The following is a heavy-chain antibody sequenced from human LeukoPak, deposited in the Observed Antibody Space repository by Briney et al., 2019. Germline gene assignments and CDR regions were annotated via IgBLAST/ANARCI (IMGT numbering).Heavy chain of an antibody. D-gene: IGHD2-2*01. Sequence: SVKVSCKASGGTFSIYAISWVRQAPGEGVEWMGGIIRIFGTANYVQKFRGRVTITTDESTSTACMQLSSLRSDDAGVYSCARDREGYCSSTSCSNWFDAWGQGTLVTVSS. CDR1: GGTFSIYA. CDR3: ARDREGYCSSTSCSNWFDA. J-gene: IGHJ5*02. CDR2: IIRIFGTA. V-gene: IGHV1-69*05.